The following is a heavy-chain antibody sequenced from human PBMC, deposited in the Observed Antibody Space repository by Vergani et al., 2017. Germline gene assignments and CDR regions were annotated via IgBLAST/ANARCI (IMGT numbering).Heavy chain of an antibody. CDR1: GYSISSGYY. J-gene: IGHJ3*02. D-gene: IGHD1-26*01. V-gene: IGHV4-38-2*02. Sequence: QVQLHESGPGLVKPSETLYLTCAVPGYSISSGYYWGWLRQPPGKGRDWIGSIYHSVSTYYNPSLKSLVPLSVDTSKNQFSLKLSSVTAADTAVYYCARDVWGAGDAFDIGGEGTMVTV. CDR3: ARDVWGAGDAFDI. CDR2: IYHSVST.